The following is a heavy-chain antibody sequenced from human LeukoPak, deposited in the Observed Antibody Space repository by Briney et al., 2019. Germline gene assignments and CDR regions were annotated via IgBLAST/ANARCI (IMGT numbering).Heavy chain of an antibody. CDR3: AKLFDSSLYYSYDAFDI. V-gene: IGHV3-30*18. J-gene: IGHJ3*02. CDR2: ISYDGSNK. Sequence: GGSLRLSCAASGFTFSSYGMYWVCQAPGKGLEGVAVISYDGSNKYYADSANGRFTISRDNSKNTLYLQMNSLRPEDTAMYYCAKLFDSSLYYSYDAFDIWGQGTILTVSS. D-gene: IGHD3-22*01. CDR1: GFTFSSYG.